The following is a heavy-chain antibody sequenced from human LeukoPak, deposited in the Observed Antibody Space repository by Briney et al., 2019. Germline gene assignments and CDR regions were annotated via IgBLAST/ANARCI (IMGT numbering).Heavy chain of an antibody. D-gene: IGHD2-2*01. CDR2: ISGSGGST. V-gene: IGHV3-23*01. J-gene: IGHJ4*02. CDR1: GFTFSSYA. CDR3: AKDQIVVVPAALDY. Sequence: PGGSLSLFCAASGFTFSSYAMSWVRQAPGKGLEWVSAISGSGGSTYYADSVKGRFTISRDNSKNTLYLQMNSLRAEDTAVYYCAKDQIVVVPAALDYWGQGTLVTVSS.